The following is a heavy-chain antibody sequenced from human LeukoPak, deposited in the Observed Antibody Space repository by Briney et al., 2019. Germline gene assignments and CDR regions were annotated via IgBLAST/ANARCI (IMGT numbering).Heavy chain of an antibody. V-gene: IGHV4-34*01. CDR3: ARGARYYDCLTGSLDY. D-gene: IGHD3-9*01. CDR1: GGSFSGYY. CDR2: INHNEST. J-gene: IGHJ4*02. Sequence: SETLSLTCAVYGGSFSGYYWSWIRQPPGKGLERMGEINHNESTNSNPSLKRRVPISVDTSKYQISLMLSSVTAADTAVYYCARGARYYDCLTGSLDYWGQGTLVTVSS.